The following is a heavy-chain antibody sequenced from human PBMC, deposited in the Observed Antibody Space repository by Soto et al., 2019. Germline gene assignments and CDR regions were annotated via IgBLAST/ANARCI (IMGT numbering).Heavy chain of an antibody. D-gene: IGHD3-9*01. Sequence: SETLSLTCAVYGGSFSGYYWSWIRQPPGKGLEWIGEINHSGSTNYNPSLKSRVTISVDTSKNQFSLKLSSVTAADTAVYYCARGTRGILTGRTSDAFDIWGQGTMVTVSS. V-gene: IGHV4-34*01. CDR1: GGSFSGYY. CDR2: INHSGST. J-gene: IGHJ3*02. CDR3: ARGTRGILTGRTSDAFDI.